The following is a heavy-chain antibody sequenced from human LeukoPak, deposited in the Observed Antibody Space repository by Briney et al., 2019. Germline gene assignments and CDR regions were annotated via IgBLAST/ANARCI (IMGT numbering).Heavy chain of an antibody. Sequence: ASVKVSCKASGYTFTSYDINWVRQATGQGLEWMGWMNPNSGNTGYAQKFQGRVTMTRNTSISTAYMELSSLRSEDTAVYYCARGLGDYGDYGTDYWGQGTLVTVSS. V-gene: IGHV1-8*02. D-gene: IGHD4-17*01. CDR1: GYTFTSYD. CDR2: MNPNSGNT. J-gene: IGHJ4*02. CDR3: ARGLGDYGDYGTDY.